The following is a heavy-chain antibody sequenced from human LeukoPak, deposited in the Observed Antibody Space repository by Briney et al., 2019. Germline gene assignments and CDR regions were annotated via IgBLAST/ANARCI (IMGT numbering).Heavy chain of an antibody. D-gene: IGHD3-3*01. CDR3: ARAGVGDFWSGKGAFDY. CDR2: INHSGST. CDR1: GGSFSGYY. V-gene: IGHV4-34*01. Sequence: SETLYLTCAVYGGSFSGYYWSWIRQPPGKGLEWIGEINHSGSTNYNPSLKSRVTISVDTSKNQFSLKLSSVTAADTAVYYCARAGVGDFWSGKGAFDYWGQGTLVTVSS. J-gene: IGHJ4*02.